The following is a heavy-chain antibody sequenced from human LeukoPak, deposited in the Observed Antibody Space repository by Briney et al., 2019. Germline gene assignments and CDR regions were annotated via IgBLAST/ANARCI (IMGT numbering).Heavy chain of an antibody. CDR3: ARYSYTFYLDY. Sequence: SLSLTCAISGDSVSSISAAWDWIRPPPSRGLEWLGSTYLRARANSHYAVSVRGRINIHPDTSKYQFSLQLNSVTPEDTAIYFCARYSYTFYLDYWGQGTVVTVSS. CDR1: GDSVSSISAA. D-gene: IGHD1-26*01. CDR2: TYLRARANS. J-gene: IGHJ4*02. V-gene: IGHV6-1*01.